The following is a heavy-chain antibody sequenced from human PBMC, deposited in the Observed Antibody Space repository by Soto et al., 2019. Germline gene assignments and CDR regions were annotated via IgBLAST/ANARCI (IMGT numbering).Heavy chain of an antibody. V-gene: IGHV4-31*03. Sequence: LSLTCTVSGGSISSGGYYWSWIRQHPGKGLEWIGYIYYSGSTYYNPSLKSRVTISVDTSKNQFSLKLSSVTAADTAVYYCARVMDGEATLLIYFDYCGQGTLVTVS. D-gene: IGHD4-17*01. CDR2: IYYSGST. CDR3: ARVMDGEATLLIYFDY. CDR1: GGSISSGGYY. J-gene: IGHJ4*02.